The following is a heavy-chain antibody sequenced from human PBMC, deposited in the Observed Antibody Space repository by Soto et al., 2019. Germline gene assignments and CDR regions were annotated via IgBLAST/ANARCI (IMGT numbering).Heavy chain of an antibody. D-gene: IGHD4-4*01. CDR3: ARGTVTTHYYYYGMDV. V-gene: IGHV1-46*01. J-gene: IGHJ6*02. CDR2: INPSGGST. CDR1: GYTFTSYY. Sequence: GASVKVSCKASGYTFTSYYMHWVRQAPGQGLEWMGIINPSGGSTSYAQKFQGRVTMTRDTSTSTVYMELSSLRSEDTAVYYCARGTVTTHYYYYGMDVWGQGTTVTSP.